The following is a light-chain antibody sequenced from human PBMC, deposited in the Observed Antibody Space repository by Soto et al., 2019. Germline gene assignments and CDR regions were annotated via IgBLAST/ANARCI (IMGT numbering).Light chain of an antibody. CDR1: SSDVGGYNY. CDR2: EVS. CDR3: SSYTSSSTLV. J-gene: IGLJ1*01. Sequence: QSALTQPASVSGSPGQSITISCTGTSSDVGGYNYVSWYQQHPGKDPKLMIYEVSNRPSGVSNRFSGPKSGNTASLAIYGLQAEDEAAYYCSSYTSSSTLVFRTGTTVTVL. V-gene: IGLV2-14*01.